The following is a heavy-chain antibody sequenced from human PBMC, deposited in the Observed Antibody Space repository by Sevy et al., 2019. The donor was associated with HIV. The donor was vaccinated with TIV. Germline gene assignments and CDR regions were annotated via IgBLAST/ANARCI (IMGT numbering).Heavy chain of an antibody. CDR3: ATTKDYYDSSGYPFDY. D-gene: IGHD3-22*01. V-gene: IGHV1-24*01. J-gene: IGHJ4*02. CDR2: FDPEDGET. CDR1: GSTLSQLS. Sequence: ASVKVSCKVSGSTLSQLSMHWVRQAPGKGLEWMGSFDPEDGETIYAQKFQGRLTMTEDTSTDTAYMELSSLRSEDTAVYYCATTKDYYDSSGYPFDYWCQGTLVTVSS.